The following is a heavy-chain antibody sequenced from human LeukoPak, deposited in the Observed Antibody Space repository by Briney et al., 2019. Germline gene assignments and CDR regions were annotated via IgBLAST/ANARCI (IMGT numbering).Heavy chain of an antibody. CDR2: ISGSGAST. V-gene: IGHV3-23*01. CDR1: GFTFISYA. D-gene: IGHD3-16*01. CDR3: AKSQFRGVFDGFDN. Sequence: PLGSLRLSCAASGFTFISYALSWVREAPGKGLEWVSAISGSGASTYYADSVKGRFTISRDNSKNTLYVQMNSLRAEDTAVYYCAKSQFRGVFDGFDNRGQGTMVTVSS. J-gene: IGHJ3*02.